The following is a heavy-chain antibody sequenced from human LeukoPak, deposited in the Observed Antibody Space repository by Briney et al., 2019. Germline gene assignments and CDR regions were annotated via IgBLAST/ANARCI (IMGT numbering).Heavy chain of an antibody. CDR1: GGSVSSGSYY. J-gene: IGHJ2*01. CDR3: ARGGWSLDL. CDR2: IYYSGST. Sequence: SETLSLTCTVPGGSVSSGSYYWSWIRQPPGKGLEWIGYIYYSGSTNYHPSLKSRVTISVDTSKNQFSLKLSSVTAADTAVYYCARGGWSLDLWGRGTLVTVSS. V-gene: IGHV4-61*01. D-gene: IGHD3-16*01.